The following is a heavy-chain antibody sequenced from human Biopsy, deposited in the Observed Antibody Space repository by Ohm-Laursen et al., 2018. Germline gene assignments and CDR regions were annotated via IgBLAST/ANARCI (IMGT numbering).Heavy chain of an antibody. Sequence: SDTLSLTCTVSGDSVTKYYWSWIRQPPGKGLEWIGHIYYSVMTNYNSSLQSRVSISVDTSRNQDSLTLSSVTAADTVVYYCARDSGILNYGNFKYYHYYGMDVWGQGTKVTVSS. D-gene: IGHD4-11*01. CDR3: ARDSGILNYGNFKYYHYYGMDV. V-gene: IGHV4-59*02. J-gene: IGHJ6*02. CDR2: IYYSVMT. CDR1: GDSVTKYY.